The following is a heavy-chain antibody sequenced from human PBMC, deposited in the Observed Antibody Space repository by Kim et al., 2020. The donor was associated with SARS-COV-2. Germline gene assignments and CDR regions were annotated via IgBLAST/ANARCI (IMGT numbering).Heavy chain of an antibody. CDR1: GDSINSNSYY. CDR2: VYYDGGT. CDR3: ARQGGSTWYFETSYYF. V-gene: IGHV4-39*01. D-gene: IGHD6-13*01. J-gene: IGHJ4*01. Sequence: SETLSLTCTVSGDSINSNSYYWGWIRQTPGKGLEWIGLVYYDGGTYYNPSLKRRVSMSVDTSKNQFSLKLRSASAADTAIYYCARQGGSTWYFETSYYF.